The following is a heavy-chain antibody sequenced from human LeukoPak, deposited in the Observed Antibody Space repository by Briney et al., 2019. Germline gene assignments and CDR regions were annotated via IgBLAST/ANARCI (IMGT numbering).Heavy chain of an antibody. D-gene: IGHD2-15*01. CDR1: GFTFSSYS. Sequence: GGSLRLSCAASGFTFSSYSMNWVRQAPGKGLEWVSYISSSSSTIYYADSVKGRFTISRDDSKNTLYLQLNSLRAEDTAVYYCAKDHRDCSGGSCYTYYYYYYYMDVWGKGTTVTVSS. CDR3: AKDHRDCSGGSCYTYYYYYYYMDV. J-gene: IGHJ6*03. V-gene: IGHV3-48*01. CDR2: ISSSSSTI.